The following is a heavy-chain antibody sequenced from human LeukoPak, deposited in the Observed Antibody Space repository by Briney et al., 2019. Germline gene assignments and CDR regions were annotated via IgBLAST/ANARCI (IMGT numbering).Heavy chain of an antibody. CDR2: INPNSGGT. J-gene: IGHJ6*03. CDR3: ARDGEIQLWTRGADYFSMDV. D-gene: IGHD5-18*01. CDR1: GYTFTGYY. V-gene: IGHV1-2*02. Sequence: ASVKVSCKASGYTFTGYYIHWVRQAPGQGLEWMGWINPNSGGTNYAQKFQGRVTMSRDTSISTAYMELSRLSSDDAAIYYCARDGEIQLWTRGADYFSMDVWGRGTTVTVSS.